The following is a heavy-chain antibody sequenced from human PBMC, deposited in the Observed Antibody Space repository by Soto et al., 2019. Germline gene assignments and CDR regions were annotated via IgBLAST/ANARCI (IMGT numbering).Heavy chain of an antibody. CDR2: ISSSSSYI. D-gene: IGHD6-19*01. V-gene: IGHV3-21*01. Sequence: KSGGSLRLSCAASGFTFSSYSMNWVRQAPGKGLEWVSSISSSSSYIYYADSVKGRFTISRDNAKNSLYLQMNSLRAEDTAVYYCARDVAVAGIDYFYGMDVWGQGTTVTVSS. J-gene: IGHJ6*02. CDR3: ARDVAVAGIDYFYGMDV. CDR1: GFTFSSYS.